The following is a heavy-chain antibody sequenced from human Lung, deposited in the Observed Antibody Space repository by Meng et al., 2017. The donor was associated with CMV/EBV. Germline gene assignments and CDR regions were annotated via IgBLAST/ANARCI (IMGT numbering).Heavy chain of an antibody. D-gene: IGHD3-10*01. CDR1: GYSFTDYY. Sequence: SVKVSCXSSGYSFTDYYIHWVRQAPGQGLEWMGWINPNSGGTNYAENFQGRVTMTRDTSISTASMELNRLRSEDTAVYYCARDRFRTVRGLFSYWGQGTLVAVSS. J-gene: IGHJ4*02. CDR3: ARDRFRTVRGLFSY. CDR2: INPNSGGT. V-gene: IGHV1-2*02.